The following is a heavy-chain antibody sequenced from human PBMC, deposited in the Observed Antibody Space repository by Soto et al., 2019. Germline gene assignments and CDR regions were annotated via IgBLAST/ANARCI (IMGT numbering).Heavy chain of an antibody. D-gene: IGHD1-26*01. V-gene: IGHV3-33*01. Sequence: GGSLRLSCAASGFTFSSYGMHWVRQAPGKGLEWVAVIWYDGSNKYYADSVKGRFTISRDNSKNTLYLQMNSLRAEDTAVYYCARVNSGSYSYSFDYWGHGTLVTVSS. J-gene: IGHJ4*01. CDR2: IWYDGSNK. CDR1: GFTFSSYG. CDR3: ARVNSGSYSYSFDY.